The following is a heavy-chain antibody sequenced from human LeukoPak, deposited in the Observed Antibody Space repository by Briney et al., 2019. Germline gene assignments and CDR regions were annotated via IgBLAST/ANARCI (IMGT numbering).Heavy chain of an antibody. CDR2: IKQDGSEK. J-gene: IGHJ4*02. Sequence: GGSLRLSCAASGFTFSSYSMNWVRQAPGKGLEWVANIKQDGSEKYYVDSVKGRFTISRDNAKNSLYLQMNSLRAEDTAVYYCARQGWVYDILTGYYNGAFDYWGQGTLVTVSS. V-gene: IGHV3-7*01. D-gene: IGHD3-9*01. CDR1: GFTFSSYS. CDR3: ARQGWVYDILTGYYNGAFDY.